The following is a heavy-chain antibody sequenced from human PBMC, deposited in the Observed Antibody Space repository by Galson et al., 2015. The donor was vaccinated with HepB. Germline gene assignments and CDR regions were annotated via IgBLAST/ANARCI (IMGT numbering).Heavy chain of an antibody. CDR1: GFTFSDYY. J-gene: IGHJ4*02. V-gene: IGHV3-11*03. CDR2: ISSSSSYT. CDR3: AAKSDRWELFVGYDFDY. Sequence: SLRLSCAASGFTFSDYYMSWIRQAPGKGLEWVSYISSSSSYTNYADSVKGRFTISRDNAKNSLYLQMNSLRSEDTAVYYCAAKSDRWELFVGYDFDYWGQGPRSPSP. D-gene: IGHD1-26*01.